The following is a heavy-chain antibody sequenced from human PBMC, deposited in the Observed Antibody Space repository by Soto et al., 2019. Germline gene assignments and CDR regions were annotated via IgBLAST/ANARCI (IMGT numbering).Heavy chain of an antibody. D-gene: IGHD3-10*01. CDR2: ISGSGGST. Sequence: AGGSLRLSCAASGFTFSSYAMSWVRQAPGKGLEWVSAISGSGGSTYYADSVKGRFTISRDNSKNTLYLQMNSLRAEDTAVYYCAKFGYGSGRHKPSFFYYMDVWGKGTTVTVSS. V-gene: IGHV3-23*01. CDR3: AKFGYGSGRHKPSFFYYMDV. J-gene: IGHJ6*03. CDR1: GFTFSSYA.